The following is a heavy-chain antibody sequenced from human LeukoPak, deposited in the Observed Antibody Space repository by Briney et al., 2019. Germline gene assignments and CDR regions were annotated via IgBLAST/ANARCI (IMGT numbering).Heavy chain of an antibody. Sequence: SLKVSCEASGGTFKGYVIRGVRQAPGQGLEWMGRIIPILGIANYAQKFQGRVTITADKSTSTAYMELSSLRSEDTAVYYCARDCTRKGSGSYCSGYWGQGTLVTVSS. CDR1: GGTFKGYV. V-gene: IGHV1-69*04. J-gene: IGHJ4*02. CDR3: ARDCTRKGSGSYCSGY. D-gene: IGHD3-10*01. CDR2: IIPILGIA.